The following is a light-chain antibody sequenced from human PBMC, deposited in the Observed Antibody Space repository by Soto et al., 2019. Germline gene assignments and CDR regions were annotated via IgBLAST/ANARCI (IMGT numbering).Light chain of an antibody. V-gene: IGKV3-15*01. Sequence: EVVMTQSPATLSVSPGERATLSCKASQSVRNNLVWYLQKPGQAPRPIIYDATTRATGIPVRFSGSGSGTEFTLPISSLQSEDVGVYYCQQYDNWPPKTFGGGTKVEVK. CDR2: DAT. CDR3: QQYDNWPPKT. J-gene: IGKJ4*01. CDR1: QSVRNN.